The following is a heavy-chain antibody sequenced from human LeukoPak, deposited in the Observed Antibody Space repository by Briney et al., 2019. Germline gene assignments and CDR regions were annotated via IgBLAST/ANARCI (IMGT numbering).Heavy chain of an antibody. CDR1: GGSICRYS. CDR3: ARWDDSAWAFGN. J-gene: IGHJ4*02. CDR2: IAHSGTT. Sequence: SETLPLTCIVSGGSICRYSWNWIRQSPGKGLEWVGYIAHSGTTSYKSSLKSRVTISVDTSKNQLSLRLTSVTAADTAVYYCARWDDSAWAFGNWGPGTLVTVSS. V-gene: IGHV4-59*08. D-gene: IGHD6-19*01.